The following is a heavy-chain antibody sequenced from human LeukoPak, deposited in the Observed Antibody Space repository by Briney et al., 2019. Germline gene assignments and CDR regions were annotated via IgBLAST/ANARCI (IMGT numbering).Heavy chain of an antibody. Sequence: ASVTVSCTVSGFTLTSSGISWVRQAPGQGLEWMGWISKDDSRDYAQNFEGRVTVTKDTPTSTVYMELRSLTSDDTAVYYCTRDRSNNDYWGQGTLVTVSS. CDR1: GFTLTSSG. J-gene: IGHJ4*02. CDR2: ISKDDSR. D-gene: IGHD4-4*01. V-gene: IGHV1-18*01. CDR3: TRDRSNNDY.